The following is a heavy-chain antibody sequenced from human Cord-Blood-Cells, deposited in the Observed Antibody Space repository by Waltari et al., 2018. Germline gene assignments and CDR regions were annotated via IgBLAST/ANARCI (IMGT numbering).Heavy chain of an antibody. J-gene: IGHJ4*02. CDR3: AKEEAVVVVAATPYDY. CDR1: GFTFCSYA. CDR2: ISGSGGST. V-gene: IGHV3-23*01. D-gene: IGHD2-15*01. Sequence: EVQLLESGGGLVQPGGSLRLSCAASGFTFCSYAMSWVRQDTGQGREWVSAISGSGGSTYYADSVKGRFTISRDNSKNTLYLQMNSLRAEDTAVYYCAKEEAVVVVAATPYDYWGQGTLVTVSS.